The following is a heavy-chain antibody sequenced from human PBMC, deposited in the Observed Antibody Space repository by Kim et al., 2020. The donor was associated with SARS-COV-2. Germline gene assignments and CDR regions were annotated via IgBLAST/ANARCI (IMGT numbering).Heavy chain of an antibody. J-gene: IGHJ4*02. V-gene: IGHV3-64*01. CDR3: ALNFHYGDYVFDY. D-gene: IGHD4-17*01. Sequence: YANPVEGGFPIPRKNSKNTLYLQMGSLRAEDMAVYYCALNFHYGDYVFDYWGQGTLVTVSS.